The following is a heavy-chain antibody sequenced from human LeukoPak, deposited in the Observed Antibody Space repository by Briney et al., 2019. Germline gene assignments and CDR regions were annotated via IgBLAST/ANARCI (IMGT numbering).Heavy chain of an antibody. CDR1: GFTFSSYS. Sequence: GGSLRLSCAASGFTFSSYSMNWVRQAPGKGLEWVSYISSSSSTIYYADSVKGRFTISRDNAKNSLHLQMNSLRAEDTAVYYCARSLIAAAGSKTTYAFDPWGQGTLVTVSS. CDR2: ISSSSSTI. D-gene: IGHD6-13*01. J-gene: IGHJ5*02. V-gene: IGHV3-48*01. CDR3: ARSLIAAAGSKTTYAFDP.